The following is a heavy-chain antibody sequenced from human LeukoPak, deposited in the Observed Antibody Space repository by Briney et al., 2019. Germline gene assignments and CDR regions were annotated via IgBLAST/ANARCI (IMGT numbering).Heavy chain of an antibody. J-gene: IGHJ4*02. CDR1: GGSISNYY. CDR3: GRTGGSSSPLGV. V-gene: IGHV4-59*01. Sequence: PSETLSLTCTVSGGSISNYYWSWIRQPPGKGLEWIGYIYYSGSTNYNPFLKSRVIISVDTSKNQFSLKLTSVTAADTAVYYCGRTGGSSSPLGVWGQGTLVTVSS. CDR2: IYYSGST. D-gene: IGHD5-18*01.